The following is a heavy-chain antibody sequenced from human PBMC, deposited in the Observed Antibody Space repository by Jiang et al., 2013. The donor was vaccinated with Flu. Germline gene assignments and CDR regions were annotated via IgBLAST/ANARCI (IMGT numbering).Heavy chain of an antibody. D-gene: IGHD2-2*01. J-gene: IGHJ3*01. CDR3: ARDRRTMPLKKAFDF. V-gene: IGHV1-2*02. CDR1: GYTFTDYY. CDR2: INPNSGVT. Sequence: GAEVKKPGASVKVSCKASGYTFTDYYIHWVRQAPGQGLEWMGYINPNSGVTGYAQKFQGRVSITRDTSITTAYMELSSLKSDDTAVYYCARDRRTMPLKKAFDFWGQGTLVTVSS.